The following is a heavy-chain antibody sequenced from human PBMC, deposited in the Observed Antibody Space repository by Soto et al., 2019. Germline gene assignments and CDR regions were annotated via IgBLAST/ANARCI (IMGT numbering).Heavy chain of an antibody. CDR3: ARGSAVRTVTAPMGY. Sequence: ASVKVSCKASGYTFTGYYMHWVRQAPGQGLEWMGWINPNSGGTNYAQKFQGRVTMTRDTSISTAYMELSRLRSDDTAVYYCARGSAVRTVTAPMGYWGQGTLVTVYS. V-gene: IGHV1-2*02. CDR1: GYTFTGYY. CDR2: INPNSGGT. J-gene: IGHJ4*02. D-gene: IGHD4-17*01.